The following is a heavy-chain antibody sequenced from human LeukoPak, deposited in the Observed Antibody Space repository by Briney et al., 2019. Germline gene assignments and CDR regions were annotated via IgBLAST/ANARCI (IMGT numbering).Heavy chain of an antibody. CDR2: MSAYNGNT. D-gene: IGHD6-6*01. Sequence: GASVKVSCKASGYTFTSYGISWVRQAPGQGLEWMGWMSAYNGNTNYAQKLQGRVTMTTDTSTSTAYMELRSLRSDDTAVYYCAREFSGVSSSSADYYYYMDVWGKGTTVTVSS. CDR1: GYTFTSYG. V-gene: IGHV1-18*01. J-gene: IGHJ6*03. CDR3: AREFSGVSSSSADYYYYMDV.